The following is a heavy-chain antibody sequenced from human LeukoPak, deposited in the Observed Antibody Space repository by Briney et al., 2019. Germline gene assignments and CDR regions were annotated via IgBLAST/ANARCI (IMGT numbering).Heavy chain of an antibody. CDR1: GFTFSSYA. Sequence: GGSLRLSCAASGFTFSSYAIHWVRQAPGNGLEWVAVVSYDGSDRHYADSVKGRFTISRDNSKNTLTLQMNGLRPEDTAVYYCAKDEVGAANYFEYWGQGTLVTVSS. CDR3: AKDEVGAANYFEY. J-gene: IGHJ4*02. D-gene: IGHD1-26*01. CDR2: VSYDGSDR. V-gene: IGHV3-30*18.